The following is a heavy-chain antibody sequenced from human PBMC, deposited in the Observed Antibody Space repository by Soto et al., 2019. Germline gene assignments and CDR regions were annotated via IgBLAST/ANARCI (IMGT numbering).Heavy chain of an antibody. CDR1: GFSFRNYN. Sequence: QMQLVESGGGVVQPGRSLRLSCAPSGFSFRNYNLHWVRQAPGKGLEWVAVVSHDGVNKHYAESVKGRLSISRDSSRDTLYLQMNSLRAEDTAVYYCVRETQIVMVVVPTPGSPGAFDMWGQGTMVTVSS. CDR2: VSHDGVNK. D-gene: IGHD2-15*01. CDR3: VRETQIVMVVVPTPGSPGAFDM. J-gene: IGHJ3*02. V-gene: IGHV3-30-3*01.